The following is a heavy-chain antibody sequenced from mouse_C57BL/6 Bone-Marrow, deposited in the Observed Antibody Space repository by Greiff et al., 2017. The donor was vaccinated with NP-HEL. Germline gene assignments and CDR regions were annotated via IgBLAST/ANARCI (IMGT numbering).Heavy chain of an antibody. J-gene: IGHJ4*01. V-gene: IGHV1-55*01. CDR1: GYTFTSYW. CDR3: ATACAYDGYYDAMDY. Sequence: QVQLQQPGAELVKPGASVKMSCKASGYTFTSYWITWVKQRPGHGLDWIGDIYPGSGSSSYNEKFKSKATLTVDTSSSTAYMQLSSLTSEDSAVYYCATACAYDGYYDAMDYWGKGTSVTVSS. D-gene: IGHD2-3*01. CDR2: IYPGSGSS.